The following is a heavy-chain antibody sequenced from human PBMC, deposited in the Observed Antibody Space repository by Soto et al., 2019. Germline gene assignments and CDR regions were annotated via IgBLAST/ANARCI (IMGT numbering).Heavy chain of an antibody. D-gene: IGHD3-3*01. Sequence: PGESLKISCKGSGYSFTSYWIGWVRQMPGKGLERMGIIYPGDSDTRYSPSFQGQVTISADKSISTAYLQWSSLKASDTAMYYCARRVLRFLEWSPSGWFDPWGQGTLVTVSS. CDR1: GYSFTSYW. V-gene: IGHV5-51*01. J-gene: IGHJ5*02. CDR3: ARRVLRFLEWSPSGWFDP. CDR2: IYPGDSDT.